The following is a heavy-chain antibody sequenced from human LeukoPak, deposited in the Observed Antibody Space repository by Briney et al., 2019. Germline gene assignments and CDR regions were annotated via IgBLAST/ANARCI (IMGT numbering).Heavy chain of an antibody. V-gene: IGHV3-7*04. Sequence: GGSLRLSCAASGFTFGSYWMSWVRQAPGKGLEWVANKKQDGSEEYYVGSVKGRFTISRDNAKDSLYLQMNSLRAEDTAVYYCARDGTRGYYVYEKWGQGTLVTVSS. J-gene: IGHJ4*02. CDR3: ARDGTRGYYVYEK. D-gene: IGHD3-10*02. CDR1: GFTFGSYW. CDR2: KKQDGSEE.